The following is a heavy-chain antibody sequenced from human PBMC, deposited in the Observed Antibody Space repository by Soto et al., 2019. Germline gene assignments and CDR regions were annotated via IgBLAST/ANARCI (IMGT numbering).Heavy chain of an antibody. Sequence: GESLEISCKGSGYSFTSYWIGWVRQMPGKGLEWMGIIYPGDSDTRYSPSFQGQVTISADKSISTAYLQWSSLKASDTAMYYCARLGLRYFDWLPSALKRGAFDIWGQGTMVTVSS. CDR1: GYSFTSYW. V-gene: IGHV5-51*01. CDR3: ARLGLRYFDWLPSALKRGAFDI. J-gene: IGHJ3*02. D-gene: IGHD3-9*01. CDR2: IYPGDSDT.